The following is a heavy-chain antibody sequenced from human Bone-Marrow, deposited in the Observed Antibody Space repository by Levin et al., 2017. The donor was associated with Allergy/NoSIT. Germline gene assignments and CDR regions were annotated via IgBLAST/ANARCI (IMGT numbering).Heavy chain of an antibody. CDR3: ARVEDYGELRYDY. V-gene: IGHV3-7*04. CDR2: IKQDGSEK. D-gene: IGHD4-17*01. J-gene: IGHJ4*02. CDR1: GFTFSSYW. Sequence: GGSLRLSCAASGFTFSSYWMSWVRQARGKGLEWVANIKQDGSEKYYVDSVKGRFTISRDNAKNSLYLQMNSLRAEDTAVYYCARVEDYGELRYDYWGQGTLVTVSS.